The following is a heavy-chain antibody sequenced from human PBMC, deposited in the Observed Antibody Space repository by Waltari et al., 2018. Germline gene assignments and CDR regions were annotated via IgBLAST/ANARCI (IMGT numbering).Heavy chain of an antibody. CDR2: IKSKTDGGTT. J-gene: IGHJ6*02. CDR3: TTEYCYYGMDV. V-gene: IGHV3-15*07. CDR1: GFTFSNAW. Sequence: EVQLVESGGGLVKPGGSLRLSCAASGFTFSNAWMNWVRRAPGKGLEWVVRIKSKTDGGTTDYAAPVKGRFTISRDDSKNTLYLQMNSLKTEDTAVYYCTTEYCYYGMDVWGQGTTVTVSS.